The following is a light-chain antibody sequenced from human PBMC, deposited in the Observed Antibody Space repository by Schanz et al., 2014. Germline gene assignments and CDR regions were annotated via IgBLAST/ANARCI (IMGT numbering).Light chain of an antibody. J-gene: IGKJ1*01. CDR3: QQYGSSPRT. V-gene: IGKV3-20*01. CDR1: QSVTSTY. CDR2: GAS. Sequence: IVLTQSPGILSLSPGERAALSCRASQSVTSTYLAWYQQKPGQAPRLLIYGASSRATGIPDRFSGSGSGTDFTLTISRLEPEDFAVYYCQQYGSSPRTFGQGTKVEIK.